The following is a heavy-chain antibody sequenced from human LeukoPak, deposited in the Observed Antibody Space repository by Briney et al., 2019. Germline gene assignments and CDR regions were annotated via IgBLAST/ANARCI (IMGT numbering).Heavy chain of an antibody. CDR3: ASDRGY. J-gene: IGHJ4*02. Sequence: GASVKVSLKASGYTFNRYVVSWVRQAPGQGLEGMGWISAYTGNTNSAQKLQGRVTMTTDTSTSTAYMELRSLRSDDTAVYYCASDRGYWGQGTLVTVSS. CDR1: GYTFNRYV. V-gene: IGHV1-18*01. CDR2: ISAYTGNT. D-gene: IGHD5-24*01.